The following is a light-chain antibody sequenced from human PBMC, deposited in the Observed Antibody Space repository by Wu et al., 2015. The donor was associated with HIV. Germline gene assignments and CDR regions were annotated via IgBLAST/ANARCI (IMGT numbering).Light chain of an antibody. CDR1: QGISSY. J-gene: IGKJ4*01. Sequence: DIQMTQSPSSLSVSVGDRVTITCRASQGISSYLAWYQQKPGKVPKLLIYAASTLQSGVPSRFSGSGSGTEFTLTISSLQPEDVATYYCQKYNSFPXTFGGGTKLDIK. V-gene: IGKV1-27*01. CDR3: QKYNSFPXT. CDR2: AAS.